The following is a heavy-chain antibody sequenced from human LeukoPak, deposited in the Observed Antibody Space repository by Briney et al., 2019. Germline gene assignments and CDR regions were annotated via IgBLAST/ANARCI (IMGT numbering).Heavy chain of an antibody. J-gene: IGHJ4*02. D-gene: IGHD6-13*01. V-gene: IGHV3-48*01. CDR1: GFTFSSYS. CDR2: ISSSSSTV. Sequence: GGSLRLSCAASGFTFSSYSMNWVRQAPGKGLEWVSYISSSSSTVYYADSVKGRFTISRDNAKNSLYLQMNSLRAEDTAVYYCARDYSSSWYDYWGQGTLVTVSS. CDR3: ARDYSSSWYDY.